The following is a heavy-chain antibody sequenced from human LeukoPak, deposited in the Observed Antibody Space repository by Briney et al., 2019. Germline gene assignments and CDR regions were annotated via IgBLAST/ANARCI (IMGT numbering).Heavy chain of an antibody. CDR1: GFTFSSYG. V-gene: IGHV3-74*01. CDR3: LRDLMYTTACTGC. Sequence: PGGSLRLSCAASGFTFSSYGMNWVRQAPGKGPVWVSRIKTDGSITDYAEFLKGRFTISRNNAKNTLYLQLNSLRAEDTAVYYCLRDLMYTTACTGCWGQGTLVTVSS. D-gene: IGHD4-11*01. CDR2: IKTDGSIT. J-gene: IGHJ4*02.